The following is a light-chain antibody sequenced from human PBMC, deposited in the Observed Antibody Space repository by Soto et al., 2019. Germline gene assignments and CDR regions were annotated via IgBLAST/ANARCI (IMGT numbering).Light chain of an antibody. CDR2: STS. CDR1: QSVSSSH. J-gene: IGKJ4*01. V-gene: IGKV3-20*01. CDR3: QQFSSYPLT. Sequence: EIVLTQSPGTLSLSPGERATLSCRASQSVSSSHVAWYQQKPGQAPRFLIYSTSRRATGIPDRFSGGGSGTDFTLTISRLEPEDFAVYYCQQFSSYPLTFGGGTKVDIK.